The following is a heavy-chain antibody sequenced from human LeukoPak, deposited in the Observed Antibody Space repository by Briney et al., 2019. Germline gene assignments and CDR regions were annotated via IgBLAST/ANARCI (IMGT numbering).Heavy chain of an antibody. CDR1: GYSISSGYY. Sequence: SETLSLTCIVSGYSISSGYYWGWIRQPPGKGLEWIGNIHHSGSTYYNPSLKSRVTISVDTSKNQLSLKLSSVTAADTAVYYCARAVTGTTFGLYYFDYWGQGTLVTVSS. CDR2: IHHSGST. J-gene: IGHJ4*02. CDR3: ARAVTGTTFGLYYFDY. D-gene: IGHD1-14*01. V-gene: IGHV4-38-2*02.